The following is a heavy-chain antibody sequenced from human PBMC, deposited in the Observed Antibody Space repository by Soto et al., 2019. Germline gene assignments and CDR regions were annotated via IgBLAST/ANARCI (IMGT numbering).Heavy chain of an antibody. CDR3: AHRLSLGYFDY. Sequence: QITLKESGPTLVKPTQTLTLTCTFSGFSLSTSGVSVGWIRQPPGKALEWLALIYWDDDKRYSPSLKSRLTLTKDTSKNQVVLTMANMDPVDTATYYCAHRLSLGYFDYWGQGTLVTVSS. J-gene: IGHJ4*02. CDR1: GFSLSTSGVS. V-gene: IGHV2-5*02. CDR2: IYWDDDK.